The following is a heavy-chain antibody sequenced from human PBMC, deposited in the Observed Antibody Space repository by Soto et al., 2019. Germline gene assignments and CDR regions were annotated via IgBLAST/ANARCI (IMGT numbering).Heavy chain of an antibody. D-gene: IGHD4-17*01. CDR3: ARLERTVTGYYYYYGVDV. J-gene: IGHJ6*02. V-gene: IGHV4-59*01. CDR1: GDSISSYY. Sequence: SETLSLTCTVSGDSISSYYWIWIRQPPGKGLEWIGHIYNSGFTNYNPSLEGRVTISVDTSRNYFSLKVRSVTTADTAVYYCARLERTVTGYYYYYGVDVWGQGTTVTVSS. CDR2: IYNSGFT.